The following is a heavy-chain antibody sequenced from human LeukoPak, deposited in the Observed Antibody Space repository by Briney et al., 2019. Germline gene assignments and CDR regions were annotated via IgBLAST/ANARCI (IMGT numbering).Heavy chain of an antibody. V-gene: IGHV4-31*03. D-gene: IGHD2-2*01. CDR2: IYYSGST. CDR3: ARDRLSCSSTSCSHYYFDS. J-gene: IGHJ4*02. CDR1: GGSINSGGYY. Sequence: PSETLSLTCTVSGGSINSGGYYWSWIRQHPGKDLEWIGYIYYSGSTYYNPSLKSRVIISVDTSKNQFSLELSSVTAADTAVYYCARDRLSCSSTSCSHYYFDSWGQGTLVTVSS.